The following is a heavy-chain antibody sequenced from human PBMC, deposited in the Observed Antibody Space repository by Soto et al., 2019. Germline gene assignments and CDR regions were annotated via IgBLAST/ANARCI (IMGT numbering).Heavy chain of an antibody. CDR3: ARNGSSGWYY. D-gene: IGHD6-19*01. Sequence: ASVKVSCKASGYTFTSYAMHWVRQAPGQRLEWMGWINAGNGNTKYSQKFQGRVTITRDTSASTAYMEPSSLRSEDTAVYYCARNGSSGWYYWGQGTLVTVSS. V-gene: IGHV1-3*01. CDR1: GYTFTSYA. CDR2: INAGNGNT. J-gene: IGHJ4*02.